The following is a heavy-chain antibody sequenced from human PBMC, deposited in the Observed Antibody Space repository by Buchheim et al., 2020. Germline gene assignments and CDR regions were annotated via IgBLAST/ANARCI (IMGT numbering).Heavy chain of an antibody. J-gene: IGHJ6*02. Sequence: EVQLVESGGGLVQPGGSLRLSCAASGFTFSSYSMNWVRQAPGKGLEWVSYISSSSSTIYYADSVKGRFTISRDNAKNSLYPQMNSLRAEDTAVYYCAREIVAPAYYYYGMDVWGQGTT. D-gene: IGHD3-16*02. CDR3: AREIVAPAYYYYGMDV. CDR1: GFTFSSYS. V-gene: IGHV3-48*01. CDR2: ISSSSSTI.